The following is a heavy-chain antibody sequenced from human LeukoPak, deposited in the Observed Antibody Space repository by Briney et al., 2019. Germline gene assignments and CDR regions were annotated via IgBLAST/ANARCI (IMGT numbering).Heavy chain of an antibody. D-gene: IGHD3-3*01. J-gene: IGHJ6*02. CDR1: GFTFSSYA. CDR3: ARALTSGGVVIKYYYYGMDV. Sequence: GGSLRLSCAASGFTFSSYAMHWVRQAPGKGLEWVAVISYDGSNKYYADSVKGRFTISRDNSKNTLYLQMNSLRAEDTAVYYCARALTSGGVVIKYYYYGMDVWGQGTTVTVSS. CDR2: ISYDGSNK. V-gene: IGHV3-30-3*01.